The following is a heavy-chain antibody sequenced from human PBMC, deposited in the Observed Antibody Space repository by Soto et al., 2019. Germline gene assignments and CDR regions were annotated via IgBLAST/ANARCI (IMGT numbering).Heavy chain of an antibody. J-gene: IGHJ4*02. CDR3: TAAYSYSCSLKFDY. CDR2: IKSKADGGTI. Sequence: EVQLVESGGGLVKPGGSLRLSCAASGFTFSKAWMTWVRQAPGKGLEWVGRIKSKADGGTIDYAAPVKGRFTISRDDPKNTLYLQMHSLKSETTVLYSCTAAYSYSCSLKFDYWGQGALVSVSS. V-gene: IGHV3-15*01. CDR1: GFTFSKAW. D-gene: IGHD6-13*01.